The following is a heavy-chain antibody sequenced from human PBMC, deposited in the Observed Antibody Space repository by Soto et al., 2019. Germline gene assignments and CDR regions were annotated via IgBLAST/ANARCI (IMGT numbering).Heavy chain of an antibody. V-gene: IGHV1-8*01. CDR1: GYTFTSYD. D-gene: IGHD6-6*01. J-gene: IGHJ6*03. CDR2: MNPNSGNT. CDR3: AKGLAARRYYYYMDV. Sequence: QVPLVQSGAEVKKPGASVKVSCKASGYTFTSYDINWVRQATGQGLEWMGWMNPNSGNTGYAQKFQGRVTMTRNTSISTAYMELSSLRSEDTAVYYCAKGLAARRYYYYMDVWGKGTTVTVSS.